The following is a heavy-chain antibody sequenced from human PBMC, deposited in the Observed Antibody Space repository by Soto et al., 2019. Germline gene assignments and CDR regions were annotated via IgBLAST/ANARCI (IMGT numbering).Heavy chain of an antibody. CDR1: GYTFTSYG. Sequence: QVPLVQSGAEVKKPGASVKVSCKASGYTFTSYGISWVRQAPGQGLEWMGWISAYNGNTNYAQKLQGRVTMTTDTSTSTGYRELTGLRSDDTAVYYCERDGLAARQNWFDPWGQGTLVTVSS. CDR3: ERDGLAARQNWFDP. CDR2: ISAYNGNT. V-gene: IGHV1-18*01. J-gene: IGHJ5*02. D-gene: IGHD6-6*01.